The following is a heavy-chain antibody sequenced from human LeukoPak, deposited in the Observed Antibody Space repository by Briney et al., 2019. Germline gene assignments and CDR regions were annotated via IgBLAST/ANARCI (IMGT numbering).Heavy chain of an antibody. CDR1: GFTFSSYK. Sequence: PGGSLRLSCAASGFTFSSYKMKWVRQAPGKGLEWVSAISSSSNYIYYADSVKGRFTISRDNAKNSLYLQMNSLRAEDTDVYYCARDVGASAPDAFDIWGQGTMVTVSS. D-gene: IGHD1-26*01. J-gene: IGHJ3*02. V-gene: IGHV3-21*01. CDR3: ARDVGASAPDAFDI. CDR2: ISSSSNYI.